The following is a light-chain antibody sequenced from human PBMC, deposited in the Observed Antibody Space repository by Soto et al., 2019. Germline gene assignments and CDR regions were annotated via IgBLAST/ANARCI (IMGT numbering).Light chain of an antibody. CDR2: DAS. V-gene: IGKV1-33*01. CDR3: QQYDNLPPFT. CDR1: QDISNY. J-gene: IGKJ3*01. Sequence: DIQMTQSPSSLSASVGDRVTITCQASQDISNYLNWYQQKPGKAPKLLIYDASNLETGVPSRFXGSGSGTDFTFTISSLQPEDIATYYCQQYDNLPPFTFGPGPKVDIK.